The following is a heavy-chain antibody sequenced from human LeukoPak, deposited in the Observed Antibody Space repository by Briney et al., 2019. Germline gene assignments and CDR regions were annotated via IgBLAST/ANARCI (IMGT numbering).Heavy chain of an antibody. Sequence: PGGSLRLSCAASGFTFSNYAMMWLRQAPGKGPEWVSAIRGSGGGTEYADSVKGRFTISRDNSKNTLYLQMNSLRAEDTAVYYCARANSYGNYFDYWGQGTLVTVSS. CDR2: IRGSGGGT. D-gene: IGHD5-18*01. V-gene: IGHV3-23*01. J-gene: IGHJ4*02. CDR1: GFTFSNYA. CDR3: ARANSYGNYFDY.